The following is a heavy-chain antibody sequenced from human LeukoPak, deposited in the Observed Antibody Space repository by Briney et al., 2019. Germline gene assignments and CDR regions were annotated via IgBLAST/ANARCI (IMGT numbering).Heavy chain of an antibody. Sequence: ASVKVSCKASGYTFTSYAMNWVRQAPGQGLEWMGGFDPEDGETIYAQKFQGRVTMTEDTSTDTAYMELSSLRSEDTAVYYCATVFMTTVTRGDYWGQGTLVTVSS. D-gene: IGHD4-17*01. CDR3: ATVFMTTVTRGDY. CDR1: GYTFTSYA. J-gene: IGHJ4*02. CDR2: FDPEDGET. V-gene: IGHV1-24*01.